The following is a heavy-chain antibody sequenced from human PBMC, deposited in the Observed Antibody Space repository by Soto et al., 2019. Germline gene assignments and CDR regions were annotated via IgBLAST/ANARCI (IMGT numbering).Heavy chain of an antibody. CDR3: ARGRRAVAGHFDY. D-gene: IGHD6-19*01. V-gene: IGHV4-34*01. CDR1: GGSXXXXX. J-gene: IGHJ4*02. Sequence: QVQLQQWGAGLLKPSETLSLTCAVYGGSXXXXXXXXXXXXXXXXLEWIGEINHSGSTNYNPSLKSRVTISVDTSKNQFSLKLSSVTAADTAVYYCARGRRAVAGHFDYWGQGTLVTVSS. CDR2: INHSGST.